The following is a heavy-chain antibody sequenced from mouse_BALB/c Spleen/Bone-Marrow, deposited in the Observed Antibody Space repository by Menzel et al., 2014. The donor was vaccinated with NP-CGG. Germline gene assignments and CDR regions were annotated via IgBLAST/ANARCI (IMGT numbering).Heavy chain of an antibody. CDR2: IYPGNVNT. Sequence: QAQLQQSGPELVMPGASVRISCKASDYIFISYYINWVKQRPGQGLEWIGWIYPGNVNTKYNEKFRGKSTLTADKSSSTAYMQLNSLTSEDSAVYFCAREVGRGGYFDVWGAGTTVTVSS. V-gene: IGHV1S56*01. CDR3: AREVGRGGYFDV. J-gene: IGHJ1*01. D-gene: IGHD1-1*02. CDR1: DYIFISYY.